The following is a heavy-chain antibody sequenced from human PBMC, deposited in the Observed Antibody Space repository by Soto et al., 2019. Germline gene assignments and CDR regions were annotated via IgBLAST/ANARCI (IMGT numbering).Heavy chain of an antibody. CDR3: TRQTDAVQWLVVPTDYNFDY. Sequence: GGSLRLSCAASGFTFDDYAMHWVRQAPGKGLEWVSGISWNSGSIGYAESVKGRFTISRDDSMNTAYLQMNSLKTEDTAVYFCTRQTDAVQWLVVPTDYNFDYWGQGTLVTVSS. D-gene: IGHD6-19*01. V-gene: IGHV3-9*01. CDR2: ISWNSGSI. CDR1: GFTFDDYA. J-gene: IGHJ4*02.